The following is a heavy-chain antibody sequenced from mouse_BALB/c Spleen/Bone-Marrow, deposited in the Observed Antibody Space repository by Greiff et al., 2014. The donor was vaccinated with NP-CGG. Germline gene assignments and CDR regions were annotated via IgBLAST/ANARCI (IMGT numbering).Heavy chain of an antibody. J-gene: IGHJ2*01. D-gene: IGHD1-3*01. V-gene: IGHV14-3*02. CDR3: AIYIYFDY. CDR1: GFNIKDTY. Sequence: EVQLQESGAELVKPGASVRLSCTASGFNIKDTYMHWVKQRPDQGLEWIGRIDPANGNAKYDPKFQGKAAITADTSSNTTYLQLSSLTSEDTAVYYCAIYIYFDYWGQGTPLTVSA. CDR2: IDPANGNA.